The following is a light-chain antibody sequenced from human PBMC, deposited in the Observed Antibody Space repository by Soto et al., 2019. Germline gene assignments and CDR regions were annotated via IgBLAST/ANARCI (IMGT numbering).Light chain of an antibody. V-gene: IGKV3D-20*02. CDR1: QSVTSNY. Sequence: IALSHSPGTVSLSPGERAPLSCRASQSVTSNYLAWYQQKPGQAPRLLVYGASSRATGIPDRFSGSGSGTDFTLTISSLEPEDFAVYYCQQRSSWITFGQGTHLRL. CDR2: GAS. J-gene: IGKJ5*01. CDR3: QQRSSWIT.